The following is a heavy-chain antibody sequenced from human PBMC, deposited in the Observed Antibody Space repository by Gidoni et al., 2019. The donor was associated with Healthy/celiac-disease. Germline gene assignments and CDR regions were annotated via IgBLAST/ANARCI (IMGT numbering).Heavy chain of an antibody. Sequence: EVQLVESGGGLVKPGGSLRLSCAASGFTFSSYSINWVRQAPGKGLEWVSSISSSSSYIYYADSVKGRFTISRDNAKNSLYLQMNSLRAEDTAVYYCARDLGDYGDYDAYFDYWGQGTLVTVSS. CDR2: ISSSSSYI. J-gene: IGHJ4*02. CDR3: ARDLGDYGDYDAYFDY. D-gene: IGHD4-17*01. V-gene: IGHV3-21*01. CDR1: GFTFSSYS.